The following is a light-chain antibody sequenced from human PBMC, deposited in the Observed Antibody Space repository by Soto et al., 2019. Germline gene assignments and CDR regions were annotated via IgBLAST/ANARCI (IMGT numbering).Light chain of an antibody. J-gene: IGLJ2*01. Sequence: QSALTQPPSASGSPGQSVTISCTGTSRDVGGHDYVSWYQQHPGKAPKLMIYEVSKRPSGVPDRFSGSKSGNTASLTVSGLQAGDEADYYCSSYVTGNSLIFGGGTKLTVL. CDR1: SRDVGGHDY. V-gene: IGLV2-8*01. CDR2: EVS. CDR3: SSYVTGNSLI.